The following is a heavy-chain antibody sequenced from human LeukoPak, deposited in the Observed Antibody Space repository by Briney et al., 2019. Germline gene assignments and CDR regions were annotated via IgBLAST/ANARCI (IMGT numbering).Heavy chain of an antibody. CDR2: INPSGGTT. CDR1: GYIFTSYN. V-gene: IGHV1-46*01. D-gene: IGHD6-19*01. J-gene: IGHJ4*02. Sequence: ASVKVSCKASGYIFTSYNICWVRQAPGQGLEWMGIINPSGGTTNYAQKFKGRVTMTRDTSTSTVYMGLSSLRSEDTAVYYCARFAVHRRLTVAGQFGLDYWGQGTLVTVSS. CDR3: ARFAVHRRLTVAGQFGLDY.